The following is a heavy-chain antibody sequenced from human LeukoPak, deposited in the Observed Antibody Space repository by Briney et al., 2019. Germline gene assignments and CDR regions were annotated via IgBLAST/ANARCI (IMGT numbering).Heavy chain of an antibody. CDR3: ARDGSFYYYDSSGYSSFDY. D-gene: IGHD3-22*01. CDR2: ISSSSSTI. J-gene: IGHJ4*02. V-gene: IGHV3-48*01. CDR1: GFTFSSYS. Sequence: GGSLRLSCAASGFTFSSYSMNWVRQAPGKGQEWVSYISSSSSTIYYADSVKGRFTISRDNAKNSLYLQMNSLRAEDTAVYYCARDGSFYYYDSSGYSSFDYWGQGTLVTVSS.